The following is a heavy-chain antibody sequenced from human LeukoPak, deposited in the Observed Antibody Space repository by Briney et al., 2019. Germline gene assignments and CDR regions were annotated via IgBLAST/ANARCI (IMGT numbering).Heavy chain of an antibody. Sequence: GGSLRLSCAASGFTFSSYGMHWVRRAPGKGLEWVAFIRYDGSNKYYADSVKGRFTISRDNSKNTLYLQMNSLRAEDTAVYYCAKDPAWLGELLGGSGYFDYWGQGTLVTVSS. D-gene: IGHD3-10*01. CDR3: AKDPAWLGELLGGSGYFDY. V-gene: IGHV3-30*02. J-gene: IGHJ4*02. CDR2: IRYDGSNK. CDR1: GFTFSSYG.